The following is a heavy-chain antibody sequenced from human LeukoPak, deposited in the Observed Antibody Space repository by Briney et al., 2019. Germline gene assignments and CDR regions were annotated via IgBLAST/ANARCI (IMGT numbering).Heavy chain of an antibody. V-gene: IGHV4-59*12. J-gene: IGHJ4*02. CDR3: ARGDASGSYYFVDY. D-gene: IGHD1-26*01. Sequence: SEPLSLTCTVSGGSISSGYWSWIRQPPGKGLEWIGYIYYSGSTNYNPSLKSRVTISVDKSKNQFSLKLSSVTAADTAVYYCARGDASGSYYFVDYWGQGTLVTVSS. CDR2: IYYSGST. CDR1: GGSISSGY.